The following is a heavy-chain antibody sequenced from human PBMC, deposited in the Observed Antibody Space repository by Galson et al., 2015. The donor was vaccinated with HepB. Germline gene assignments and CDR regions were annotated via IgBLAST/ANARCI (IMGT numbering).Heavy chain of an antibody. D-gene: IGHD6-19*01. CDR1: GFTFGDYA. Sequence: SLRLSCAASGFTFGDYAMSWFRQAPGKGLEWVGFIRSKAYGGTTEYAASVKGRFTISRDDSKSIAYLQMNSLKTEDTAVYYCTSLNHFIAVAGNDYWGQGTLVTVSS. CDR2: IRSKAYGGTT. CDR3: TSLNHFIAVAGNDY. J-gene: IGHJ4*02. V-gene: IGHV3-49*03.